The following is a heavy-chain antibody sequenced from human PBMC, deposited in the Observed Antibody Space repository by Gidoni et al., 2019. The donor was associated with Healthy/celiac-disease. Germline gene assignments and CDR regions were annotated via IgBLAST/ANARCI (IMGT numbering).Heavy chain of an antibody. V-gene: IGHV3-21*01. Sequence: EVQLVESGGGLVKPGGSLILSCAASGFTFSSYSMNWVRQAPGTGREWVSSISSSSSYIDYADAVKGRFNISRDNAKNSLYLQMNSLRAEDTAVYDCAMESGSDYWGQGTLVTVSS. CDR3: AMESGSDY. CDR2: ISSSSSYI. D-gene: IGHD5-12*01. J-gene: IGHJ4*02. CDR1: GFTFSSYS.